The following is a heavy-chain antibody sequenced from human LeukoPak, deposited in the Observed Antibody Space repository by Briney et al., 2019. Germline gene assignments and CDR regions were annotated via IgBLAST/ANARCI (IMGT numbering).Heavy chain of an antibody. V-gene: IGHV3-30*14. Sequence: GGSLRLSCAASGFTFSSYVMHWVRQALGKGLEWVAIISYDGSNEYYADSVRGRFTISRDNSKNTLFLQMNSLRVEDTAVYYCARGVFNWGQGTLVTVSS. CDR1: GFTFSSYV. D-gene: IGHD3-10*01. J-gene: IGHJ4*02. CDR2: ISYDGSNE. CDR3: ARGVFN.